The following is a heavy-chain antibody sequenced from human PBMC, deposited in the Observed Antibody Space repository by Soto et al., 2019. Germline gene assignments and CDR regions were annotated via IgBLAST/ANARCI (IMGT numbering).Heavy chain of an antibody. CDR3: SLYSGPDNVYLDY. CDR1: GFTFTSSA. D-gene: IGHD5-12*01. Sequence: GASVKVSCKASGFTFTSSAMQWVRQARGQRLERIEWIVVGSGNTNYAQKFQERVTITRDMSTSTAYMELSSLRSEDTAVYYCSLYSGPDNVYLDYWGQGTLVTVSS. CDR2: IVVGSGNT. V-gene: IGHV1-58*02. J-gene: IGHJ4*02.